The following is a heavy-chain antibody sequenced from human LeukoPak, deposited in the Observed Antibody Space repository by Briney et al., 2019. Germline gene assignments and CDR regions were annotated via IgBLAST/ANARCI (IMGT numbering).Heavy chain of an antibody. CDR3: ARGQLPGHFDI. Sequence: SETLSLNCTVSGGSISSYYWSWIRQPPGKGLEWIGYIYYSGSTNYNPSLKSRVTISVDTSKNQFSLKLSSVTAADTAVYYCARGQLPGHFDIWCQGTMVTVSS. J-gene: IGHJ3*02. V-gene: IGHV4-59*01. CDR1: GGSISSYY. D-gene: IGHD2-2*01. CDR2: IYYSGST.